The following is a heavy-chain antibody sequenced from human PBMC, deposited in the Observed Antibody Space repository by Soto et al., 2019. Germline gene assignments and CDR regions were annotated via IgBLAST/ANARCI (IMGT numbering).Heavy chain of an antibody. CDR3: ASSSSCGKRYYYYYDGMDV. CDR2: IIPIFGTA. V-gene: IGHV1-69*06. J-gene: IGHJ6*02. Sequence: QVQLVQSGAAVKKPGSSVKVSCKASGGTFSSYAISWVRQAPGQGLEWMGGIIPIFGTANYAQKFQGRVTITADKSTSTAYMERSSLRSEDTAVYYCASSSSCGKRYYYYYDGMDVWGQGTTVTVSS. CDR1: GGTFSSYA. D-gene: IGHD2-15*01.